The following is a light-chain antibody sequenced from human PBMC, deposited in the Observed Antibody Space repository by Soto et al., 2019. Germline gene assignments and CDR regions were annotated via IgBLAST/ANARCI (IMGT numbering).Light chain of an antibody. J-gene: IGKJ3*01. CDR1: QSVSGSY. Sequence: EIVLTQSPGTLSLSPGERATLYCRASQSVSGSYLAWYQQKPGQAPRLLIYGASSRATGIPDRFGGSGSGTDFTLTISRLEPEDFAVYYCQQYGDSSFTFGPGTKVDIK. CDR3: QQYGDSSFT. CDR2: GAS. V-gene: IGKV3-20*01.